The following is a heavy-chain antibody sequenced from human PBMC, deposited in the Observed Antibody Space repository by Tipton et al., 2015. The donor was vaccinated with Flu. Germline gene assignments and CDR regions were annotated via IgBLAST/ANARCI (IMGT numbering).Heavy chain of an antibody. V-gene: IGHV4-38-2*02. J-gene: IGHJ2*01. CDR2: ISHSGRT. CDR3: ARPGYSSGPQIYWYFDL. CDR1: DYSISSGYY. D-gene: IGHD6-19*01. Sequence: TLSLTCTVSDYSISSGYYWGWIRQPPGKGLEWIGCISHSGRTYYNPSLKSRVTISVDTSKNQFSLKLSSVTAADTAVYYCARPGYSSGPQIYWYFDLWGRGTLVTVSS.